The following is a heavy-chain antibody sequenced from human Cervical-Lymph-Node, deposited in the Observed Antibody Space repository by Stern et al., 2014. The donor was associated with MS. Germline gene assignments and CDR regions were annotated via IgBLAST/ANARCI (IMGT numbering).Heavy chain of an antibody. V-gene: IGHV2-5*02. CDR2: IYWDDDK. CDR3: VHFVLAGDNDFWSGYPYYFDY. J-gene: IGHJ4*02. D-gene: IGHD3-3*01. Sequence: QITLKESGPTLVNPTQTLTLTCTCSGFSLSTSGVGVGWIRQPPGKALEWLALIYWDDDKRYSPSLKSRVTITKDTSKNQVALTMTNMDPVDTGTYHCVHFVLAGDNDFWSGYPYYFDYWGQGTLVTVSS. CDR1: GFSLSTSGVG.